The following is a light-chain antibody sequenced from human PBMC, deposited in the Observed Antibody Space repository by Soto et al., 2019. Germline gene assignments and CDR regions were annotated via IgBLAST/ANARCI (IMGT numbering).Light chain of an antibody. CDR1: QGIRSD. V-gene: IGKV1-17*01. CDR2: AAS. Sequence: DIPMTQSPFSLSASVGDRVTITCRASQGIRSDLAWYQQKPGKAPKRLIFAASSLQSGVPSRFSGSGFGTDFTLTISSLQPEDFATYYCLQQNTFPWTFGQGTKVEIK. CDR3: LQQNTFPWT. J-gene: IGKJ1*01.